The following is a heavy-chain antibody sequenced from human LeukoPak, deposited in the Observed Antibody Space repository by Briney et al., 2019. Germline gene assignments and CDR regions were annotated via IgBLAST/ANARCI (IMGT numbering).Heavy chain of an antibody. CDR1: GYTFTGYY. D-gene: IGHD2-2*01. CDR2: FNPNSGGT. V-gene: IGHV1-2*02. J-gene: IGHJ6*03. Sequence: ASVKVSCKASGYTFTGYYMHWVRQAPGQGLEWMGWFNPNSGGTNYAQKFQGRVTMTRDTSISTAYMELSRLRSDDTAVYYCASGYCSSTSCPYYYYYYMDVWGKGTTVTVSS. CDR3: ASGYCSSTSCPYYYYYYMDV.